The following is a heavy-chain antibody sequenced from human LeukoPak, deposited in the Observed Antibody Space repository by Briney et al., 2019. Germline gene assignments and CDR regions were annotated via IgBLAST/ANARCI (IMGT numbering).Heavy chain of an antibody. V-gene: IGHV1-69*10. Sequence: VNVSCKPSLCIVRRYAISWVREAPGQGLEGMGRIITIIGIANYAQKFQGRVTTSADKSTSTADMEPSSLRSEDTGVYYCARDKYWGQGTLVTVSS. CDR3: ARDKY. J-gene: IGHJ4*02. CDR1: LCIVRRYA. CDR2: IITIIGIA.